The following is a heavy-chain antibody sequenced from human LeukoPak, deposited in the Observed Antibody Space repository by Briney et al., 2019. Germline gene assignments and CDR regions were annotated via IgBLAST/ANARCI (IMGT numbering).Heavy chain of an antibody. CDR2: ISAYNGNT. CDR3: ASKEIGGYGDYPKQPFDY. Sequence: GASVKVSCKASGYTFTSYGISWVRQAPGQGLERMGWISAYNGNTNYAQKLQGRVTMTTDTSTSTAYMELRSLRSDDTAVYYCASKEIGGYGDYPKQPFDYWGQGTLVTVSS. D-gene: IGHD4-17*01. J-gene: IGHJ4*02. V-gene: IGHV1-18*01. CDR1: GYTFTSYG.